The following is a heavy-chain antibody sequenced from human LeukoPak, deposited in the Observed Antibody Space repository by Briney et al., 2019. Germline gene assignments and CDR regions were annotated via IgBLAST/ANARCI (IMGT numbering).Heavy chain of an antibody. D-gene: IGHD3-16*02. J-gene: IGHJ6*03. V-gene: IGHV4-59*08. CDR1: GGSIGTFY. CDR3: ARHIGGGIEDMDV. CDR2: IYVTGT. Sequence: SETLSLTCTVSGGSIGTFYWSWIRQSPGKGLEWIGYIYVTGTRYNPYLQSRVTISVDRSRNQFFLKLSSVTAADTAVYYCARHIGGGIEDMDVWGKGTRVIVSS.